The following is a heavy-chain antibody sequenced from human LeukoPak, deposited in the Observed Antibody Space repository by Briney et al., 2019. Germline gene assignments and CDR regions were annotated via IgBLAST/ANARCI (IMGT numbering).Heavy chain of an antibody. D-gene: IGHD5-12*01. CDR2: ISWDGGST. J-gene: IGHJ4*02. Sequence: GGSLRLSCAASGFTFDDYAMHWVRQAPGKGLEWVSLISWDGGSTYYADSVKGRFTISRDNSKNSLYLQMNSLRAEDTAVYYCARGPCGYHNTGGQGTLVTVSS. CDR1: GFTFDDYA. V-gene: IGHV3-43D*03. CDR3: ARGPCGYHNT.